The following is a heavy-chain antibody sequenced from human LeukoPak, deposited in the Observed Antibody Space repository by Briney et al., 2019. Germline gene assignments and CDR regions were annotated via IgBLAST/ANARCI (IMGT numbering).Heavy chain of an antibody. D-gene: IGHD3-10*01. CDR2: IYTSGST. J-gene: IGHJ3*02. CDR3: ARTPTIWFGELGDAFDI. Sequence: PSETLSLTCTASGGSISSYYWSWIRQPAGKGLEWIGRIYTSGSTNYNPSLKSRVTMSVDTSKNQFSLKLSSVTAADTAVYYCARTPTIWFGELGDAFDIWGQGTMVTVSS. CDR1: GGSISSYY. V-gene: IGHV4-4*07.